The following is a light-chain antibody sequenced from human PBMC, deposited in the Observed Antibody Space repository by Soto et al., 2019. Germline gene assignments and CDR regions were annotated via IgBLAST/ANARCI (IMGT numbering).Light chain of an antibody. J-gene: IGLJ3*02. Sequence: QSVLTQSPSASASLGASVKLTCTLSSGHSSYAIAWHQQQPEKGPRYLMKVNSDGSHNKGDGIPDRFSGSSSGAERYLTISSLQAEDDADYYCQTWGTGPWVFGGGTKLTVL. CDR2: VNSDGSH. CDR3: QTWGTGPWV. CDR1: SGHSSYA. V-gene: IGLV4-69*01.